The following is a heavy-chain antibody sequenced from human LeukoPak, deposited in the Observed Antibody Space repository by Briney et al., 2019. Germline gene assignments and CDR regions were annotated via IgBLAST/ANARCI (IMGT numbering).Heavy chain of an antibody. J-gene: IGHJ5*02. CDR1: GGSVSSSSYY. V-gene: IGHV4-39*01. CDR2: IYYSGST. CDR3: ARAHQLVNWFDP. D-gene: IGHD6-6*01. Sequence: SETLSLTCTVSGGSVSSSSYYWGWIRQPPGKGLEWIGSIYYSGSTYYNPSLKSRVTISVDTSKNQFSLKLSSVTAADTAFYYCARAHQLVNWFDPWGQGTLVTVSS.